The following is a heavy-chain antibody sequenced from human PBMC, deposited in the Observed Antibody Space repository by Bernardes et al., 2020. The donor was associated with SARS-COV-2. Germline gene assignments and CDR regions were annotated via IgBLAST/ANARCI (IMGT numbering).Heavy chain of an antibody. D-gene: IGHD3-16*01. CDR1: GFSFSFDA. V-gene: IGHV3-23*01. J-gene: IGHJ2*01. Sequence: FCPSSGFSFSFDAMSWVRQGPGKGLEWVYTIRDSDASRYYADSVRGRSTIPRDNTKNTLYLQMHSLRAEDTAVYYCAKELGANYWYFDLWGRGTLVAVSS. CDR2: IRDSDASR. CDR3: AKELGANYWYFDL.